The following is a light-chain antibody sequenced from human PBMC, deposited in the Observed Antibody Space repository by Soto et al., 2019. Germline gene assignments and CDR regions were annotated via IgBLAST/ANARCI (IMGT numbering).Light chain of an antibody. Sequence: SYELTQPPSVSVAPGKTARVTCGGYNIGSKSVHWYPQKPGQAPVLVIYYDSDRPSGIPERFSGSNSGNTATLTISRVEAGDEADYYCQVWYSREVFGGGTKLTVL. J-gene: IGLJ2*01. CDR1: NIGSKS. CDR2: YDS. CDR3: QVWYSREV. V-gene: IGLV3-21*04.